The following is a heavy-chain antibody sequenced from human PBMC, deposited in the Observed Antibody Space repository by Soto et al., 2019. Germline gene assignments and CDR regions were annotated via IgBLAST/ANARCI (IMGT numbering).Heavy chain of an antibody. J-gene: IGHJ4*02. CDR2: FSYGGSP. CDR3: ARQGSIWSYFDY. V-gene: IGHV4-39*01. Sequence: PSETLSLTCTVSGDSISQAGYYWGWIRQPPGKGLEWLGSFSYGGSPKYNPSLESRVTISVDASENQFSLKLSSLTAADTAVYYCARQGSIWSYFDYWGLGTLVTVSS. D-gene: IGHD6-13*01. CDR1: GDSISQAGYY.